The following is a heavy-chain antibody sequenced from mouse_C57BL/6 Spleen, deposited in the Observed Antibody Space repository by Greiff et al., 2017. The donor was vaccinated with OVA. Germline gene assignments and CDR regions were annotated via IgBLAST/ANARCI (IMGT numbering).Heavy chain of an antibody. CDR1: GFTFSDYY. Sequence: EVQGVESGGGLVQPGGSLKLSCAASGFTFSDYYMYWVRQTPEKRLEWVAYISNGGGSTYYPDTVKGRFTISRDNAKNTLYLQMSRLKSEDTAMYYCARPLITTGFAYWGQGTLVTVSA. CDR3: ARPLITTGFAY. J-gene: IGHJ3*01. CDR2: ISNGGGST. V-gene: IGHV5-12*01. D-gene: IGHD1-1*01.